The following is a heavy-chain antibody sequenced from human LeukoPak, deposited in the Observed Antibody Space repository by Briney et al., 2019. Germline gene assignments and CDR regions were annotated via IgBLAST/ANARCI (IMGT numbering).Heavy chain of an antibody. Sequence: GGSPRLSCAASGFTFSSYGMHWVRQAPGKGLEWVAFIRYDGSNKYYADSVKGRFTISRDNSKNTLYLQMNSLRAEDTAVYYCAKASDYYGSGRGNHYYYYGMDVWGQGTTVTVSS. CDR1: GFTFSSYG. V-gene: IGHV3-30*02. D-gene: IGHD3-10*01. CDR2: IRYDGSNK. CDR3: AKASDYYGSGRGNHYYYYGMDV. J-gene: IGHJ6*02.